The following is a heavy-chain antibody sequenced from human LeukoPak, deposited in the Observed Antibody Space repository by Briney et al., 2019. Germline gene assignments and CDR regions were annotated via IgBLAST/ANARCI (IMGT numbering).Heavy chain of an antibody. CDR3: ARARSLYSSSWYGDY. Sequence: ASVKVSCKASGYTFTGYYMHWVRQAPGQGLEWMGWINPNSGGTNYAQKFQGRVTMTRDTSISTAYMELSRLRSEDTVVYYCARARSLYSSSWYGDYWGQGTLVTVSS. V-gene: IGHV1-2*02. J-gene: IGHJ4*02. CDR2: INPNSGGT. CDR1: GYTFTGYY. D-gene: IGHD6-13*01.